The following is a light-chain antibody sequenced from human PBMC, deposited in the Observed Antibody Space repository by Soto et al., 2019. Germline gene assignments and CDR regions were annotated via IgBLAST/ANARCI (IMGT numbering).Light chain of an antibody. CDR1: SSDVGGYNY. CDR3: SSYTTSSTHWV. J-gene: IGLJ3*02. CDR2: EVS. V-gene: IGLV2-14*01. Sequence: QSALTQPASVSGSPGQSITISCTGTSSDVGGYNYVSWYQQHPGKAPKLMIYEVSNRPSGVSNRFSGSKSGNTASLTTSGLQAEYEADYYCSSYTTSSTHWVFGGGTKVTVL.